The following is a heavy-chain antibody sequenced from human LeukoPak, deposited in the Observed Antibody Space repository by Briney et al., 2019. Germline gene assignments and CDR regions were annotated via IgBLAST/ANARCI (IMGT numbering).Heavy chain of an antibody. D-gene: IGHD5-18*01. CDR3: ARDSLYTDTSLGRYYYYYYMDV. CDR1: GFTFYSYW. Sequence: GSLRLSCAASGFTFYSYWMHWVCQAPGKGLEWVSCINGDGSTSNYADSVKGRFTISRDNSKNTLYLQMNSLRAEDTAVYYCARDSLYTDTSLGRYYYYYYMDVWGKGTTVTVSS. V-gene: IGHV3-74*01. CDR2: INGDGSTS. J-gene: IGHJ6*03.